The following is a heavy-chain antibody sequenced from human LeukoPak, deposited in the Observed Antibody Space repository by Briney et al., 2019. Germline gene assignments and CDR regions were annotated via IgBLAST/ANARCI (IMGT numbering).Heavy chain of an antibody. J-gene: IGHJ5*02. CDR1: GASISSDYYY. CDR3: ARCDDLPNWFDP. CDR2: IYYTGSA. Sequence: SQTLSLTCTVSGASISSDYYYWNWIRQPPGKGLEWIGYIYYTGSAYYNPSLKSRLNISKDASKNQFSLTLSSVTAADTAVYYCARCDDLPNWFDPWGQGTLVTVTS. V-gene: IGHV4-30-4*01. D-gene: IGHD2-21*02.